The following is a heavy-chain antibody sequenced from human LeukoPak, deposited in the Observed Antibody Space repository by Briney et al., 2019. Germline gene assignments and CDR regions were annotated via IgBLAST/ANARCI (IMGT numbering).Heavy chain of an antibody. CDR1: GFAFSNFA. CDR2: INTDRSST. V-gene: IGHV3-74*01. J-gene: IGHJ4*02. Sequence: GGSLRLSCAASGFAFSNFAMHWVRQAPGKGLVWVSRINTDRSSTSYADSVKGRFTISRDNAKNTLYLQMNSLRAEDTAVYYCARENNDFWSVTPGGYFDYWGQGTLVTVSS. D-gene: IGHD3-3*01. CDR3: ARENNDFWSVTPGGYFDY.